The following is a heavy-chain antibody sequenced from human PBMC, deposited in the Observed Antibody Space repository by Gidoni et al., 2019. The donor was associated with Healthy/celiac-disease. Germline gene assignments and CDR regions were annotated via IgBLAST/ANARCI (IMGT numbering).Heavy chain of an antibody. Sequence: QVQLVQSGAEVKKPGPSVKVSCKASAGTFSSYAISWVRQAPGHGLEWLGRIIPIVGIANYAQKFQGRVTITADKSTSTAYMELSSLRSEDTAVYYCASAHDDCSGGSCYTENWGQGTLVTVSS. J-gene: IGHJ4*02. CDR3: ASAHDDCSGGSCYTEN. D-gene: IGHD2-15*01. CDR1: AGTFSSYA. V-gene: IGHV1-69*04. CDR2: IIPIVGIA.